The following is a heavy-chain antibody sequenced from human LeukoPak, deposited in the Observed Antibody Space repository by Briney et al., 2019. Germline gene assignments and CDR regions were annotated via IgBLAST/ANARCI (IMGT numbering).Heavy chain of an antibody. V-gene: IGHV1-18*01. D-gene: IGHD3-3*01. Sequence: GASVKVSCKASGYTFTSYGISWVRQAPGQGLEWMGWISAYNGNTNYAQKLQGRVTMTTDTSTSTAYMELRSLRSDDTAVYYCARGYDFWGGEDHYYMDVWGKGTTVTVSS. CDR3: ARGYDFWGGEDHYYMDV. CDR1: GYTFTSYG. CDR2: ISAYNGNT. J-gene: IGHJ6*03.